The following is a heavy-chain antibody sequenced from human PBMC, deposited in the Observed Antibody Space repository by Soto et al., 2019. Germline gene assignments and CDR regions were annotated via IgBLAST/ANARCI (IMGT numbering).Heavy chain of an antibody. Sequence: SETLSLTCTVSGDSISSSSYYWGWIRQPPGKGLEWIGSIYYSGNTYYNPSLKSRVTISVDTSKNQFSLKLSSVTAADTAVCYCARHFYGGNSHDYWGQGTLVT. V-gene: IGHV4-39*01. CDR1: GDSISSSSYY. D-gene: IGHD4-17*01. J-gene: IGHJ4*02. CDR3: ARHFYGGNSHDY. CDR2: IYYSGNT.